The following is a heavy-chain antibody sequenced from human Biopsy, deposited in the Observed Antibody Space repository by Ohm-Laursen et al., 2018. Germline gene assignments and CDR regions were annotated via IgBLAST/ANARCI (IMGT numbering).Heavy chain of an antibody. Sequence: PGTLSLTCSVSGGSITSYSWSWIRQPPGKGLEPIGYIYNTGDTTYNPSLQSRVTISLDTSNNQLSLRLRPVTAADAAVYYCARRSAANWYFNLWGRGTLVTVSS. CDR3: ARRSAANWYFNL. D-gene: IGHD6-25*01. V-gene: IGHV4-59*08. CDR2: IYNTGDT. J-gene: IGHJ2*01. CDR1: GGSITSYS.